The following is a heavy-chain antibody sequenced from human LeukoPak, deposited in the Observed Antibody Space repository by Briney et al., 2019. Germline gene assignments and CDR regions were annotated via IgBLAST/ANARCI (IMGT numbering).Heavy chain of an antibody. CDR1: GYSFTSYG. V-gene: IGHV1-18*01. Sequence: ASVKVSCKASGYSFTSYGINWARQAPGQGLEWMGWISPYKGNTNYTQNLQGRVTMTTDTSTRTAYMELRSLRSDDTAVYYCARGGYCSSTSCLSGWDFHYYMDVWGKGTTVTVSS. CDR2: ISPYKGNT. CDR3: ARGGYCSSTSCLSGWDFHYYMDV. D-gene: IGHD2-2*01. J-gene: IGHJ6*03.